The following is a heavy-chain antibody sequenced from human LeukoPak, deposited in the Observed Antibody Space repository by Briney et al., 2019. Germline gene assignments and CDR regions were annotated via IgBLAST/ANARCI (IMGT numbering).Heavy chain of an antibody. CDR1: GFTFRTYG. CDR3: ASSGGWCLSSDY. V-gene: IGHV3-33*01. CDR2: IWYDGSDK. J-gene: IGHJ4*02. D-gene: IGHD6-19*01. Sequence: GRSLRLSCAASGFTFRTYGMHWVRQAPGKGLEWVAVIWYDGSDKYHADAVKGRFTISRDNSKNMLYLQMNSLRAEDTAVYYCASSGGWCLSSDYGGQGTLVTVSS.